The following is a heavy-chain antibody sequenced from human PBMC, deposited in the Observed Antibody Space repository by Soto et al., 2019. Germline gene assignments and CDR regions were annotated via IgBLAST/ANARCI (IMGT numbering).Heavy chain of an antibody. CDR1: GYRFTIYW. V-gene: IGHV5-10-1*01. J-gene: IGHJ6*02. CDR3: ARPQTTVVTPDYYGMDV. CDR2: IDPSDSYT. Sequence: GESLKISCKGSGYRFTIYWSSWVRQMPGKGLEWMGRIDPSDSYTNYSPSFQGHVTISADKSISTAYLQWSSLKVSDTAMYYCARPQTTVVTPDYYGMDVWGQGTTVTVSS. D-gene: IGHD4-17*01.